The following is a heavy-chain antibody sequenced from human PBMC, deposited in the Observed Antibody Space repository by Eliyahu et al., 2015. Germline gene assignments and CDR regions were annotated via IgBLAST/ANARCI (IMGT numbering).Heavy chain of an antibody. CDR2: IYPSDSDT. CDR3: ARHAHTSAPGAY. CDR1: GYSCPXXW. D-gene: IGHD7-27*01. Sequence: EVQLVQSGAXVKKPGESLKISCXGSGYSCPXXWIAXVPQMPGKGLELMGIIYPSDSDTRYSPSFQGQVTISADKSINTAYLQWSSLKASDTAMYYCARHAHTSAPGAYWGQGTLVTVSS. J-gene: IGHJ4*02. V-gene: IGHV5-51*01.